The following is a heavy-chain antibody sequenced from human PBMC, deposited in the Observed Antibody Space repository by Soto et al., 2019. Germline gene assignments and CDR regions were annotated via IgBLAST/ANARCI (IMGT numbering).Heavy chain of an antibody. CDR1: GFTFSSYG. Sequence: GGSLRLSCAASGFTFSSYGMHWVRQAPGKGLEWVAVISYDGSNKYYADSVKGRFTISRDNSKNTLYLQMNSLRAEDTAVYYCAKDVGYCSGGSCYPYVDYWGQGTLVTVSS. CDR2: ISYDGSNK. D-gene: IGHD2-15*01. J-gene: IGHJ4*02. CDR3: AKDVGYCSGGSCYPYVDY. V-gene: IGHV3-30*18.